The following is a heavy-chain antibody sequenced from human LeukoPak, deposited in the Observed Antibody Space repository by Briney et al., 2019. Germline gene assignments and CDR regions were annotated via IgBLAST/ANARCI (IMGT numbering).Heavy chain of an antibody. V-gene: IGHV4-39*07. J-gene: IGHJ5*02. D-gene: IGHD3-3*01. CDR1: GGSISSSSYY. CDR2: IYYSGST. CDR3: ARSYYDFWSGYSGTIPGVFDP. Sequence: SETLSLTCTVSGGSISSSSYYWGWIRQPPGKGLEWIGSIYYSGSTYYNPSLKSRVTISVDTSKNQFSLKLSSVTAADTAVYYCARSYYDFWSGYSGTIPGVFDPWGQGTLVTVSS.